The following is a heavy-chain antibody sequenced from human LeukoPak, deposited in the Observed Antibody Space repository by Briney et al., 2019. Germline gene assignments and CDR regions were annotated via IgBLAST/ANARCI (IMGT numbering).Heavy chain of an antibody. J-gene: IGHJ1*01. CDR3: XXXXXTTXEYFQR. CDR2: INPDGRDT. V-gene: IGHV3-7*01. CDR1: GFTFSSYA. Sequence: GGSLRLSCAASGFTFSSYAMSWVRQAPGKGLEWVAHINPDGRDTYYVDSVKGRFTISRDNAQNSMYLQMNSLRVEDTAVYYXXXXXXTTXEYFQRWGQGTLVTVSS.